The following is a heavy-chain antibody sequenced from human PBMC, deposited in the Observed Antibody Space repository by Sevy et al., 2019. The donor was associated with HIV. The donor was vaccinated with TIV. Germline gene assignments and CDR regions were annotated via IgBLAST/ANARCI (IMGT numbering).Heavy chain of an antibody. V-gene: IGHV3-30-3*01. Sequence: GGYLRLSCAASGFAFSSHAMHWVRQAPGKGLEWVAVISYEGTETLYAASVEGRFTISRDNSKNMLSLQINSLRPEDTASSYCARDGGYSIKWYPLYWGHGTLVTVSS. CDR2: ISYEGTET. D-gene: IGHD6-13*01. CDR3: ARDGGYSIKWYPLY. CDR1: GFAFSSHA. J-gene: IGHJ4*01.